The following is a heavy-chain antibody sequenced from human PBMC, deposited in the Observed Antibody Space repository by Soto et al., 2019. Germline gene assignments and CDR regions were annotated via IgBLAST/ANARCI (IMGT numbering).Heavy chain of an antibody. V-gene: IGHV4-30-4*01. CDR1: GGSISSGDYY. J-gene: IGHJ5*02. D-gene: IGHD5-12*01. Sequence: QVQLQESGPGLVKPSQTLSLTCTVSGGSISSGDYYWSWIRQPPGKGLEWIGYIYYSGSTYYNPSLKSRVTISVDTSKNTFSLKPGSVTAADTAVYYCARYSGYEGLRFDPWGQGTLVTVSS. CDR2: IYYSGST. CDR3: ARYSGYEGLRFDP.